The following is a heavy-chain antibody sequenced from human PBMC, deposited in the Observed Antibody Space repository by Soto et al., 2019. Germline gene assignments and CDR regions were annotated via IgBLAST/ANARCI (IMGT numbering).Heavy chain of an antibody. CDR2: IIPILNIA. V-gene: IGHV1-69*08. CDR3: AREIAAAGTFSDY. J-gene: IGHJ4*02. D-gene: IGHD6-13*01. CDR1: GGTFSSYT. Sequence: QVQLVQSGAEVKKPGSSVNVSCKASGGTFSSYTISWVRQAPGQGLEWKGRIIPILNIANYAQRFQGRVTRTEDKSQRTAYMELRSQGSEDTAVYYCAREIAAAGTFSDYWGQGTLVTVSS.